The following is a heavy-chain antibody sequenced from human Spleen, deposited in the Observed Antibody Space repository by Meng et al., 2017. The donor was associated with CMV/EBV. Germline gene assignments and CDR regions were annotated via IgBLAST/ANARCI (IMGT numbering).Heavy chain of an antibody. J-gene: IGHJ5*02. V-gene: IGHV3-11*04. D-gene: IGHD3-3*01. CDR2: ISSSGSTI. Sequence: GESLKISCAASGFTFSDYYMSWIRQAPGKGLEWVSYISSSGSTIYYADSVKGRFTISRDNAKNSLYLQMNSLRAEDTAVYYCARDHLPYYDFWSGYYGGWFDPWGQGTLVTVSS. CDR1: GFTFSDYY. CDR3: ARDHLPYYDFWSGYYGGWFDP.